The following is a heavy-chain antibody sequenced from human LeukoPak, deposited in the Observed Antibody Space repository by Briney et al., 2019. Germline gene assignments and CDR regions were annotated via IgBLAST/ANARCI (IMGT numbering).Heavy chain of an antibody. D-gene: IGHD2-15*01. CDR2: MNPNSGNT. CDR3: ARESHCSGGSCYSRHYYYYYYMDV. J-gene: IGHJ6*03. Sequence: ASVKVSCKASGYTFTSYDINWVRQATGQGLEWMGWMNPNSGNTGYAQKFQGRVTMTRNTSISTAYRELSSLRSEDTAVYYCARESHCSGGSCYSRHYYYYYYMDVWGKGTTVTISS. CDR1: GYTFTSYD. V-gene: IGHV1-8*01.